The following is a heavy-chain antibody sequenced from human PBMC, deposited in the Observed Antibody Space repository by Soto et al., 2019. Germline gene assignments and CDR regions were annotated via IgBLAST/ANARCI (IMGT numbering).Heavy chain of an antibody. J-gene: IGHJ6*02. D-gene: IGHD2-8*01. V-gene: IGHV4-59*01. CDR3: ARTPQCSRYYYYGMDV. CDR1: GGSISSYY. Sequence: SETLSLTCTVSGGSISSYYWSWIRQPPGKGLDWIGYIYYSGSTNYNPSLKSRVTISEDTPKNQFSLKLSSVTAADTAVYYCARTPQCSRYYYYGMDVWGQGTTVTVSS. CDR2: IYYSGST.